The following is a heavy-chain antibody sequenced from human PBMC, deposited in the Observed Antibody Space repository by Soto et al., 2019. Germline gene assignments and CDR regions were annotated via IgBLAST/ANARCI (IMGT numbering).Heavy chain of an antibody. D-gene: IGHD1-20*01. CDR3: AAKLTVGGSSDY. CDR2: ISGSGDST. CDR1: GFTFSNDG. V-gene: IGHV3-23*01. Sequence: EVQLLESGGGLVQPGGSLRLSCAASGFTFSNDGMNWVRQAPGKGLEWVSTISGSGDSTSYADSVKGRFTISRDNAKNTLYLPMNSLRAADTAVYYCAAKLTVGGSSDYWGQGTLVTVSS. J-gene: IGHJ4*02.